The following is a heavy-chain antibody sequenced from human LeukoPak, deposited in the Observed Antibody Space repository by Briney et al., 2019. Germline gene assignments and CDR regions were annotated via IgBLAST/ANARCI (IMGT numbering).Heavy chain of an antibody. D-gene: IGHD1-26*01. CDR1: GLTFSSYG. CDR2: ISYDGSNK. V-gene: IGHV3-30*03. CDR3: ARDREVGATSPYYFDY. Sequence: GGSLRLSCAASGLTFSSYGMHWVRQAPGKGLEWVAVISYDGSNKYYADSVKGRFTISRDNAKNSLYLQMNSLRAEDTAVYYCARDREVGATSPYYFDYWGQGTLVTVSS. J-gene: IGHJ4*02.